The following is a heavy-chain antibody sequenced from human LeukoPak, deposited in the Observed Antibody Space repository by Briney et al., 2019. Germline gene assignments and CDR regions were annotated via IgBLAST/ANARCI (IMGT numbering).Heavy chain of an antibody. CDR2: ISGDGDNM. V-gene: IGHV3-43*02. Sequence: GGSLRLSCTASGFNFDDYAMHWVRQAPGKGLEWVSLISGDGDNMYYADSVKGRFTISRDNSENSLYLLMNSLGTEATAIYYCAKDYDRTCYYFDYWGQGTLVTVSS. CDR1: GFNFDDYA. CDR3: AKDYDRTCYYFDY. J-gene: IGHJ4*02. D-gene: IGHD3-22*01.